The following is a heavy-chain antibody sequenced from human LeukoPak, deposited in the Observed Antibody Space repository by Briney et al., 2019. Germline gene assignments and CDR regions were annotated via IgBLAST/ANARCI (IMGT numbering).Heavy chain of an antibody. J-gene: IGHJ4*02. CDR3: ARAVRYHLLPDY. CDR2: MNPNSGNT. V-gene: IGHV1-8*01. Sequence: ASVNVSCTASGYIFSNYDISWVRQATGQGLEWMGWMNPNSGNTGYALQFQGRVTFSTDTSITTAYMEMGSVRSDDTAVYYCARAVRYHLLPDYCGQGTLVTVSS. D-gene: IGHD2-2*01. CDR1: GYIFSNYD.